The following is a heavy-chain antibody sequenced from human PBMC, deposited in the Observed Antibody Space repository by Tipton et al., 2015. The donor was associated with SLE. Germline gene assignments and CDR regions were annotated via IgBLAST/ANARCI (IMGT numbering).Heavy chain of an antibody. Sequence: LSLTCTVSGGSITSHYWSWIRQPPGKGLEWIGYIYYSGYTNYNPSLKSRVTISVDTSKKQFSLKLKSVTAADTAVYYCARDEPDGDSSGIPGDYWGQGTLVTVSS. J-gene: IGHJ4*02. CDR1: GGSITSHY. CDR2: IYYSGYT. V-gene: IGHV4-59*11. CDR3: ARDEPDGDSSGIPGDY. D-gene: IGHD3-22*01.